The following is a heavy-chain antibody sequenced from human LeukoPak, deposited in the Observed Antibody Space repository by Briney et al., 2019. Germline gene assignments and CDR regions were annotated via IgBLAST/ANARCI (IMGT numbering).Heavy chain of an antibody. J-gene: IGHJ4*02. D-gene: IGHD2-21*02. V-gene: IGHV3-30-3*01. CDR3: AKDAEIVVVTASHY. Sequence: GSLRLSCAASGFTFSSYAMHWVRQAPGKGLEWVAVISYDGSNKYYADSVKGRFTISRDNSKNTLYLQMNSLRAEDTAVYYCAKDAEIVVVTASHYWGQGTLVTVSS. CDR1: GFTFSSYA. CDR2: ISYDGSNK.